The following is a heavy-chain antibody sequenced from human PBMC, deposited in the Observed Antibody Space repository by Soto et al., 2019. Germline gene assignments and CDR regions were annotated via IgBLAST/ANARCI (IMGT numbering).Heavy chain of an antibody. Sequence: QVHLQESGPGLVKTSGTQSLTCAVAGDAISESRWWTWVRQPPGKGLEWIGDILHSGDTNYNPSLKSRVFISVDKSQNQFSLKVSSVTAADTAVYYCAYSTGWYRHDVWGQGTLVTVSS. CDR1: GDAISESRW. CDR3: AYSTGWYRHDV. D-gene: IGHD6-19*01. V-gene: IGHV4-4*02. CDR2: ILHSGDT. J-gene: IGHJ3*01.